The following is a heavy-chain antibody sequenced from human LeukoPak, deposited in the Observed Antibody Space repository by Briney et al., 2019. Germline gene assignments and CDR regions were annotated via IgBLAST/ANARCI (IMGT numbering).Heavy chain of an antibody. J-gene: IGHJ4*02. CDR2: ISAYNGNT. D-gene: IGHD6-19*01. V-gene: IGHV1-18*01. CDR3: ARVLGSSGELLSSGWPGFGY. Sequence: ASVKVSCKASGYTFTSYGISWVRQAPGQGLEWMGWISAYNGNTNYAQKLQGRVTMTTDTSTSTAYMELRSLRSDDTAVYYCARVLGSSGELLSSGWPGFGYWGQGTLVTVSS. CDR1: GYTFTSYG.